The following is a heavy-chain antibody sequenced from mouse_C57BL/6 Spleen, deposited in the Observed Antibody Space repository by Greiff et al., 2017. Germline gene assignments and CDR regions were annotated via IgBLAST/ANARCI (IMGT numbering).Heavy chain of an antibody. V-gene: IGHV1-52*01. CDR2: IDPSDSET. CDR1: GYTFTSYW. Sequence: QVQLQQPGAELVRPGSSVKLSCKASGYTFTSYWMHWVKQRPIQGLEWIGNIDPSDSETHYNQKFKDKATLTVDKSSSTAYMQLSSLTSEDSAVYYCARIYDGHYSYFDVWGTGTTVTVSS. D-gene: IGHD2-3*01. J-gene: IGHJ1*03. CDR3: ARIYDGHYSYFDV.